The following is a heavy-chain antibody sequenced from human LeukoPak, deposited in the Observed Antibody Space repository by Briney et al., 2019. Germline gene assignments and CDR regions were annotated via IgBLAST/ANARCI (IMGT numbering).Heavy chain of an antibody. CDR2: ISGGGGSA. CDR1: GFTFSNYP. V-gene: IGHV3-23*01. J-gene: IGHJ4*02. Sequence: GGSLRLSCAASGFTFSNYPMSWVRQAPAKGLQWVSAISGGGGSAYYADSVKGRFTISRDNSKNTLYLQMNSLRAEDTAVYYCAKAFSSGWYYFDYWGQGTLVTVSS. D-gene: IGHD6-19*01. CDR3: AKAFSSGWYYFDY.